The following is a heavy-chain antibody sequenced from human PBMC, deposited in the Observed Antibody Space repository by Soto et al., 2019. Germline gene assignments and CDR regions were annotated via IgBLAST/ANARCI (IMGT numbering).Heavy chain of an antibody. J-gene: IGHJ6*02. D-gene: IGHD2-15*01. V-gene: IGHV3-15*01. CDR3: TTGLKAANYYYYGMDV. CDR2: IKSKTDGGTT. CDR1: GFTFSNAW. Sequence: GGSLRLSCAASGFTFSNAWMSWVRQAPGKGLEWVGRIKSKTDGGTTDYAAPVKGRFTISRDDSKNTLYLQMNSLKTEDTAVYYCTTGLKAANYYYYGMDVWGQGTTVTVSS.